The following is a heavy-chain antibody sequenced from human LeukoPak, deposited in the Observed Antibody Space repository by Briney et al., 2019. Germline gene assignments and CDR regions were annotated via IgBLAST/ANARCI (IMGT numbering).Heavy chain of an antibody. Sequence: PGGSLRLSCAASGFTFSSYSMNWVRQAPGKGLEWVSYISNSSSTIYYADSVKGRFTISRDNAKNSLYLQMNSLRAEDTAVYYCAGAHYYDFWSGQYYFDYWGQGTLVTVSS. CDR1: GFTFSSYS. CDR3: AGAHYYDFWSGQYYFDY. V-gene: IGHV3-48*01. D-gene: IGHD3-3*01. CDR2: ISNSSSTI. J-gene: IGHJ4*02.